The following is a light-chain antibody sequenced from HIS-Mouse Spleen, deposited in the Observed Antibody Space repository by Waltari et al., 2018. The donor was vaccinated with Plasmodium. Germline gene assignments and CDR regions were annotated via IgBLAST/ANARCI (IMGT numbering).Light chain of an antibody. CDR2: GAS. Sequence: EIVMTQSPATLSVSPGERATLSCRASQRVNSNLACYQQKPGQAPRLLIYGASTRATGIPARFSGSGSGTEFTLTISSLQSEDFAVYYCQQYNNWSFTFGPGTKVDIK. CDR1: QRVNSN. V-gene: IGKV3-15*01. J-gene: IGKJ3*01. CDR3: QQYNNWSFT.